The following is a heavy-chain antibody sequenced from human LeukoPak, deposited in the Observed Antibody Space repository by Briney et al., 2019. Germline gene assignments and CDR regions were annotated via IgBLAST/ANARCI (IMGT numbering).Heavy chain of an antibody. CDR3: ARRAVTTVTSSSPAEYFQH. CDR2: INHSGST. D-gene: IGHD4-17*01. Sequence: SETLSLTCAVYGGSFSGYYWSWIRQPPGKGLEWIGEINHSGSTNYNPSLKSRVTISVDMSKNQFSLKLSSVAAADTAVYYCARRAVTTVTSSSPAEYFQHWGQGTLVTVSS. J-gene: IGHJ1*01. CDR1: GGSFSGYY. V-gene: IGHV4-34*01.